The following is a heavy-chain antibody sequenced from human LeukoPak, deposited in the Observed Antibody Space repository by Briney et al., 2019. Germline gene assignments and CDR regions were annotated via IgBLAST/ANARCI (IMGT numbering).Heavy chain of an antibody. CDR2: IYSGGST. V-gene: IGHV3-66*01. Sequence: GGSLRLSCAASGFTVSSNYMSWVRQAPGKGLEWVSVIYSGGSTYYADSVKGRFNISRDNSKNALYLQMNSLRAEDTAVYYCARDLSSGYYGYWGQGTLVTVSS. CDR3: ARDLSSGYYGY. CDR1: GFTVSSNY. D-gene: IGHD3-22*01. J-gene: IGHJ4*02.